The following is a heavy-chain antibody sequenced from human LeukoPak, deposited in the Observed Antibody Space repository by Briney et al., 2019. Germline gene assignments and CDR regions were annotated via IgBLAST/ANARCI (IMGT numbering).Heavy chain of an antibody. CDR2: ISGSGGST. J-gene: IGHJ4*02. CDR3: AKDHRETMKVRLQY. D-gene: IGHD3-22*01. CDR1: GFTFSSYG. Sequence: GRSLRLSCAASGFTFSSYGMSWVRQAPGKGLEWVSAISGSGGSTYYADSVKGRFTISRDNSKNTLYLQMNSLRAEDTAVYYCAKDHRETMKVRLQYWGQGTLVTVSS. V-gene: IGHV3-23*01.